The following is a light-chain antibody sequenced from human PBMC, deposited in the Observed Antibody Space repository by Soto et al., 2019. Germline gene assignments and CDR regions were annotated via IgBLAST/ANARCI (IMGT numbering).Light chain of an antibody. V-gene: IGKV1-5*03. Sequence: DIQMTQSPSTLPASVGDRVTITCRANQSISTWLAWYQQKPGKAPNLLIYKASRLETGVPSRFSGSGSGTDFTLTISSLQPEDFAIYYCQQFSNYPHVFGQGTRLEIK. J-gene: IGKJ5*01. CDR2: KAS. CDR1: QSISTW. CDR3: QQFSNYPHV.